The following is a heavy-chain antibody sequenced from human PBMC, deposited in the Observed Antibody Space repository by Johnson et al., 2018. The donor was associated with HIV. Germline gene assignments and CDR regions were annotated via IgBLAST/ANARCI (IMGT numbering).Heavy chain of an antibody. D-gene: IGHD6-13*01. J-gene: IGHJ3*02. V-gene: IGHV3-9*01. CDR2: INWTGGST. CDR3: ARDHDGQQLGFAFDI. CDR1: GFSFDDYA. Sequence: VQLVESGGGLVQPGRSLRLSCAASGFSFDDYAMHWVRQAPGKGLEWASGINWTGGSTGYADSVKGRFTISRDTAKNSLYLQMNSLRAEDQALYYCARDHDGQQLGFAFDIWGQGTMVTVSS.